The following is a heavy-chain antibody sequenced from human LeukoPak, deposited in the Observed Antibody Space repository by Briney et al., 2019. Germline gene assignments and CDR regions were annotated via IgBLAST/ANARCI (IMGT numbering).Heavy chain of an antibody. J-gene: IGHJ2*01. CDR1: GYTFTNYG. CDR3: ARARRIVLMVYATDYWYFDL. Sequence: GASVKVSCKASGYTFTNYGITWVRQAPGQGLEWMGIINPSGGSTSYGQKFQGRVTMTRDTSTSTVYMELSSLRSEDTAVYYCARARRIVLMVYATDYWYFDLWGRGTLVTVSS. D-gene: IGHD2-8*01. CDR2: INPSGGST. V-gene: IGHV1-46*01.